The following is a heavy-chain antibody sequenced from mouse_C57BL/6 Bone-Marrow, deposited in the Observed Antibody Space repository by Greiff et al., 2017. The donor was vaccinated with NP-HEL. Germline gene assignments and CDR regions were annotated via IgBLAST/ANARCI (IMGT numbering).Heavy chain of an antibody. Sequence: VQLQQSVAELVRPGASVKLSCTASGFNFKNTYMHWVKQRPEQGLEWIGRIDPANGNTKYAPKFQGKATITADTSSNTAYLQLSSLTSEDTAIYYCASARIYCRGGGFAYWGQGTLVTVSA. CDR2: IDPANGNT. CDR1: GFNFKNTY. J-gene: IGHJ3*01. D-gene: IGHD2-12*01. V-gene: IGHV14-3*01. CDR3: ASARIYCRGGGFAY.